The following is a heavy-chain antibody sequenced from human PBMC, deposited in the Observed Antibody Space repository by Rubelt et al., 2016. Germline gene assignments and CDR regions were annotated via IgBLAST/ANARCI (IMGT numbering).Heavy chain of an antibody. CDR3: ARVGQQLAYDY. Sequence: QLQLQESGPGLVKASETLSLTCTVSGGSISSSSYHWGWIRQPPGKGLEWIGSIYYSGSTYYNPSLKRRGTISLDTSKNQFSLKLRSGTAADTAVYNCARVGQQLAYDYWGQGTLVTVSS. CDR1: GGSISSSSYH. CDR2: IYYSGST. J-gene: IGHJ4*02. V-gene: IGHV4-39*07. D-gene: IGHD6-6*01.